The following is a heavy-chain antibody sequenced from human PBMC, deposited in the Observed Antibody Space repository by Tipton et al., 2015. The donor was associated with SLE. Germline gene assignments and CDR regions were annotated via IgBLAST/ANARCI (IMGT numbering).Heavy chain of an antibody. Sequence: GSLRLSCAASGFTFSSYAMSWVRQAPGKGLVWVSRINSDGSSTSYAESVKGRFTISRDNAKNTLYLQMNSLRAEDTAVYYCASVQEMYSSGWYGGAWFDPWGQGTLVTVSS. D-gene: IGHD6-19*01. CDR1: GFTFSSYA. V-gene: IGHV3-74*01. CDR2: INSDGSST. CDR3: ASVQEMYSSGWYGGAWFDP. J-gene: IGHJ5*02.